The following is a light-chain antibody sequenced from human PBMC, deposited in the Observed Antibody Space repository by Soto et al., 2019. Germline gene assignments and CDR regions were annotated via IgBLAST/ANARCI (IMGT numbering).Light chain of an antibody. CDR1: SSDVDDENY. CDR2: EVS. V-gene: IGLV2-14*01. J-gene: IGLJ2*01. Sequence: QSALTQPASVSGSPGQSITISCTGTSSDVDDENYVSWYQHHPGKAPKLMIYEVSNRPSGVSNRFSGSKSGNTASLTISGLQAEDEGDYYCSSGVLFGGGTKLTVL. CDR3: SSGVL.